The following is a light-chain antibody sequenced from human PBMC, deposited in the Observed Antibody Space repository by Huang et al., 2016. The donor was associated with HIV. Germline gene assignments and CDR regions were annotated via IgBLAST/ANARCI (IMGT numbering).Light chain of an antibody. V-gene: IGKV3-15*01. CDR2: GAS. J-gene: IGKJ3*01. CDR1: QSVSSN. Sequence: EIVVTQSPATLSLSPGERAILFCRAGQSVSSNLAWYQQKPGQAPRLLIYGASSRAAGVPPRFSGSGSGTEFALTISSLQSEDFAVYYCQQYNNWPGFTFGPGTKVDIK. CDR3: QQYNNWPGFT.